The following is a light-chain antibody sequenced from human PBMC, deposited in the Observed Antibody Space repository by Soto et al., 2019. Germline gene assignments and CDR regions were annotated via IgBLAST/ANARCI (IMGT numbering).Light chain of an antibody. CDR1: SSNIGAGYD. J-gene: IGLJ3*02. V-gene: IGLV1-40*01. Sequence: QAVVTQPPSVSGAPGQRVTISCTGSSSNIGAGYDVHWYQQLPGTAPKLLIYGNSNRPSGVPDRFSGSKSGTSASLAITGLQAEDGADYYCQSYDISLSGGVFGGGTKLTVL. CDR3: QSYDISLSGGV. CDR2: GNS.